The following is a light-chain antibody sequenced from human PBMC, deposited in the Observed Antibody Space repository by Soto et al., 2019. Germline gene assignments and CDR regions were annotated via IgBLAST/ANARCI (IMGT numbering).Light chain of an antibody. Sequence: EVVMTQSPATLSVSPGEGVTLSCRASQGIGDTLAWYQQKPGQGPRLLMYRAFSRATGIPDRFSGSGSGTEFTLTISRLEPEDFTVYYCQYYGNSPLFTFGPGTKVDIK. CDR3: QYYGNSPLFT. CDR2: RAF. CDR1: QGIGDT. V-gene: IGKV3-20*01. J-gene: IGKJ3*01.